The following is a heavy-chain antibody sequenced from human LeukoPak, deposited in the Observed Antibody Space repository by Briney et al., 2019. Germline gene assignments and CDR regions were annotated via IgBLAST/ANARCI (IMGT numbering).Heavy chain of an antibody. CDR2: ISYDGSNK. V-gene: IGHV3-30*18. CDR3: AKGFNRYCSSTSCYPGGDY. CDR1: GFTFSSYG. D-gene: IGHD2-2*01. J-gene: IGHJ4*02. Sequence: GGSLRLSCAASGFTFSSYGMHWVRQAPGKGLEWVAVISYDGSNKYYADSVKGRFTISRDNSKNTLYLQMNSLRAEDTAVYYCAKGFNRYCSSTSCYPGGDYWGQGTLDTVSS.